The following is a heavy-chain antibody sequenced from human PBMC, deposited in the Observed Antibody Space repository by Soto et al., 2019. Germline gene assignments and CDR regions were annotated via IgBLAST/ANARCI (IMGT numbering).Heavy chain of an antibody. D-gene: IGHD3-3*01. CDR1: GCSISSYY. CDR3: ARAYKNDVWSGDSNWFDP. V-gene: IGHV4-59*01. CDR2: IYYSGST. Sequence: SETLSLTCPVSGCSISSYYWSWIRQPPGKGLEWIGYIYYSGSTNYNPSLKSRVTISVDTSKNQFSLKLSSVTAADTAVYYCARAYKNDVWSGDSNWFDPWGQGTLVTVSS. J-gene: IGHJ5*02.